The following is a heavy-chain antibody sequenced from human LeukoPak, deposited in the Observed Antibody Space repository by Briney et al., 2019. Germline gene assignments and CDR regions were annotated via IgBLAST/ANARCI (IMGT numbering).Heavy chain of an antibody. CDR2: IHNSGST. V-gene: IGHV4-59*02. CDR3: VRDWEGFNFDI. Sequence: SETLSLTCTVSGGSVSSYYWSWIRQPPGEGLEWIAYIHNSGSTNYNPSLKSRATIAVDTSKDQFSLKLSSVTAADTAMYYCVRDWEGFNFDIWGQGTVVTVSS. J-gene: IGHJ3*02. D-gene: IGHD1-26*01. CDR1: GGSVSSYY.